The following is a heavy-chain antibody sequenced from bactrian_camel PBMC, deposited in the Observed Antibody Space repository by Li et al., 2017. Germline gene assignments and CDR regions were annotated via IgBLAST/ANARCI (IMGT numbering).Heavy chain of an antibody. D-gene: IGHD6*01. CDR2: IVSDGTNT. V-gene: IGHV3-2*01. Sequence: HVQLVESGGDLVQPGGSLRLSCTSSGFTFSNCYMTWVRLAPGKGLEWVSSIVSDGTNTYYADSMKGRFTISRDNAKNTVYLQMNSLEPEDTAVYYCVRDGELLPSLFGYWGQGTQVTVS. CDR1: GFTFSNCY. J-gene: IGHJ6*01. CDR3: VRDGELLPSLFGY.